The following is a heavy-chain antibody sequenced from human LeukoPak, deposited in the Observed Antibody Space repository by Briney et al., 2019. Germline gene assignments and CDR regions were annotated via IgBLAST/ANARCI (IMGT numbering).Heavy chain of an antibody. CDR1: GGSISSSSYY. Sequence: SETLSLTCTVSGGSISSSSYYWGWIRQPPGKGLEWIGSIYYSGSTYYNPSLKSRVTISVDTSKNQFSLKLSSVTAADTAVYYCACDSGGRRDAFNIWGQGTMVTVSS. V-gene: IGHV4-39*07. D-gene: IGHD2-8*02. J-gene: IGHJ3*02. CDR3: ACDSGGRRDAFNI. CDR2: IYYSGST.